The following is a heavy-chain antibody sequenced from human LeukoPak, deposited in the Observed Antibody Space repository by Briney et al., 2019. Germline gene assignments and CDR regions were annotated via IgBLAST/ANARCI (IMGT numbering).Heavy chain of an antibody. D-gene: IGHD3-22*01. CDR2: ISSSSSYI. Sequence: GVSLRLSCAASGFTFSSYSMNWVRQAPGKGLEWVSSISSSSSYIYYADSVKGRFTISRDNAKNSLYLQMNSLRAEDTAVYYCARDQFWAYYYDSSGKSRGAFDIWGQGTMVTVSS. CDR3: ARDQFWAYYYDSSGKSRGAFDI. V-gene: IGHV3-21*01. CDR1: GFTFSSYS. J-gene: IGHJ3*02.